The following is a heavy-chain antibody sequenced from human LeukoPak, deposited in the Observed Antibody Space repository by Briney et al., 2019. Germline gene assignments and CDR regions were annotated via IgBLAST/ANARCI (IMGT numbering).Heavy chain of an antibody. CDR1: GYTFTSYD. J-gene: IGHJ6*03. CDR3: ARGGSGWLYYYYMDV. CDR2: MNPNSGNT. Sequence: ASVKVSCKASGYTFTSYDINWVRQATGQGLEWVGWMNPNSGNTGYAQKFQGRVTITRNTSISTAYMELSSLRSEDTAVYYCARGGSGWLYYYYMDVWGKGTTVTVSS. V-gene: IGHV1-8*03. D-gene: IGHD3-10*01.